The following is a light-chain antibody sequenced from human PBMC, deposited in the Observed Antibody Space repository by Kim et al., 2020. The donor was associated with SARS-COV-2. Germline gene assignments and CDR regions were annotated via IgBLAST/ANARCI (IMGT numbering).Light chain of an antibody. Sequence: ASVGYRVTITCRASQTIDNYLNWYQQKRGKAPKLLIYAASSLQSEVPSRFSGSGSGTDFTLTINSLHPDDFGTYYCQQSYDIPRTFGPGTKVDIK. CDR3: QQSYDIPRT. CDR2: AAS. V-gene: IGKV1-39*01. CDR1: QTIDNY. J-gene: IGKJ3*01.